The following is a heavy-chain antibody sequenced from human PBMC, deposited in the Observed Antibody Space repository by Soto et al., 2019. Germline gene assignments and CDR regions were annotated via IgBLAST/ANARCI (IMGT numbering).Heavy chain of an antibody. Sequence: GGSLRLSCAASGFTFSSYAMSWVRQAPGKGLEWVSTISGSGGSTYYADSVKGRFTISRDNSKNTLYLQMNSLRAEDTAVYYCAKEANVEGVQRFEYYDFWSAWAYWGQGTLVTVSS. CDR3: AKEANVEGVQRFEYYDFWSAWAY. D-gene: IGHD3-3*01. CDR1: GFTFSSYA. J-gene: IGHJ4*02. V-gene: IGHV3-23*01. CDR2: ISGSGGST.